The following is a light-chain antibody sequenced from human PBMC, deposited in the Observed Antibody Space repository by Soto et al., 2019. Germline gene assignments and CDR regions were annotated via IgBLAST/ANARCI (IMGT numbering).Light chain of an antibody. V-gene: IGLV2-14*01. CDR1: SSDIGGYNY. J-gene: IGLJ1*01. Sequence: QSALTQPASVSGSPGQSITVSCTGTSSDIGGYNYVSWYQQHPGKAPKLMVYEVTNRRSGVSDRFSGSKSGNTASLTISGLQADDEGYYYCSSYTSRSTLYVFGTGTKLTVL. CDR3: SSYTSRSTLYV. CDR2: EVT.